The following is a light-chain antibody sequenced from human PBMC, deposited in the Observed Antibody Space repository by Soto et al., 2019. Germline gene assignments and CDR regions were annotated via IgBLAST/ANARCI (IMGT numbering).Light chain of an antibody. CDR3: QHYHNWPSHST. Sequence: EIVMTQSPATLSLSPGERATLSCRASQSLSSSLAWYQQKPGQAPRLLIYGASTRATGIPARFSCSGSGTEFTLTISSLQSEDFAVDYCQHYHNWPSHSTFGPGTKVDIK. J-gene: IGKJ3*01. V-gene: IGKV3-15*01. CDR1: QSLSSS. CDR2: GAS.